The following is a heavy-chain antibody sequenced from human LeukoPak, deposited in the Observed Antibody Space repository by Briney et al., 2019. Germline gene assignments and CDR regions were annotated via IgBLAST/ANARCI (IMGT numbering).Heavy chain of an antibody. CDR1: GFTFSSYS. D-gene: IGHD3-22*01. J-gene: IGHJ3*02. CDR3: ARDNPSIAMIVVEDNDDAFGI. CDR2: ISSSSSYI. V-gene: IGHV3-21*01. Sequence: GGSLRLSCAASGFTFSSYSMNWVRQAPGKGLEWVSSISSSSSYIYYADSVKGRFTISRDNAKNSLYLQMNSLRAEDTAVYYCARDNPSIAMIVVEDNDDAFGIWGQGTMVTVSS.